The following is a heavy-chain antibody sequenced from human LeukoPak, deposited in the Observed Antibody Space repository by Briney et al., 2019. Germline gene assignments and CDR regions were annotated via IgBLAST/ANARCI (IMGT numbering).Heavy chain of an antibody. Sequence: SETLSLTCTVSGGSISSYYWSWIRQPAGKGLEWIGRIYTSGSTNYNPSLKSRVTMSVDTSKNQFSLKLSSVTAADTAVYYCAREVVRWELHARDAFDIWGQGTMVTVSS. CDR3: AREVVRWELHARDAFDI. J-gene: IGHJ3*02. CDR1: GGSISSYY. CDR2: IYTSGST. V-gene: IGHV4-4*07. D-gene: IGHD1-26*01.